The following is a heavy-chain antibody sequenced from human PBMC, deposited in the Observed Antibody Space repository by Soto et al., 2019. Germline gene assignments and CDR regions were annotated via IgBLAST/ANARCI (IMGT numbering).Heavy chain of an antibody. CDR2: IYYSGST. J-gene: IGHJ6*02. D-gene: IGHD5-12*01. Sequence: SETLSLTCSVSGGSISSYYWSWIRQPPGKGLEWIGYIYYSGSTNYNPSLKSRVTISVDTSKNQFSLKLSSVTAADTAVYYCARRLATISSPGSRGYYYYYGMDVWGQGTTVTVSS. V-gene: IGHV4-59*01. CDR3: ARRLATISSPGSRGYYYYYGMDV. CDR1: GGSISSYY.